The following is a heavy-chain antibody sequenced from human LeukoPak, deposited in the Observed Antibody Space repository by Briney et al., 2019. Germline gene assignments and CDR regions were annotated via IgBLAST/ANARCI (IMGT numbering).Heavy chain of an antibody. CDR2: IAHDETNR. CDR1: GFTFGSYA. D-gene: IGHD2-2*01. Sequence: GWSLTLSCATSGFTFGSYAMHWVRQAPGKGLEWVAVIAHDETNRFYADSVRGRFTISRDNSMNTLYLRMNSLRPEDTAVYFCARDLTPGAPDYFDSWGPGTLVTVSS. J-gene: IGHJ4*02. CDR3: ARDLTPGAPDYFDS. V-gene: IGHV3-30*04.